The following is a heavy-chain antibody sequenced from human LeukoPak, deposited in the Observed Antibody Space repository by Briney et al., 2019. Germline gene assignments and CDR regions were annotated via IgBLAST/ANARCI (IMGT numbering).Heavy chain of an antibody. CDR3: ERGRHDITMIVVVMTSVSYYLDV. CDR1: GGSFSGYH. Sequence: SETLSLTCAVYGGSFSGYHWTWIRQSPGKGLEWIGDINPSGSIYYNPSLKSGLTISVDTSKNQFPLNLRSVTAANTAVYYCERGRHDITMIVVVMTSVSYYLDVWGKGTTVTVS. D-gene: IGHD3-22*01. V-gene: IGHV4-34*01. CDR2: INPSGSI. J-gene: IGHJ6*03.